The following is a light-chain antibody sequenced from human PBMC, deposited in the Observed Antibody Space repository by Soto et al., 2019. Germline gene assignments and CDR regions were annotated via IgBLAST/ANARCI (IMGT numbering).Light chain of an antibody. J-gene: IGLJ1*01. CDR1: SGDVGDYDY. CDR2: DVS. V-gene: IGLV2-11*01. Sequence: QSALTQPRSVSGSPGQSVTVSCTGTSGDVGDYDYVSWYQQHPGKAPKLMIYDVSKRPSGVPDRFSGSKSGNTASLSISGLQAEDEADYYCCSYAGSYPYVFGTGTKLTVL. CDR3: CSYAGSYPYV.